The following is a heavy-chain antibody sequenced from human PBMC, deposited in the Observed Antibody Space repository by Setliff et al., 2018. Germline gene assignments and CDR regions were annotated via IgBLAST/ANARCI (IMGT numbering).Heavy chain of an antibody. D-gene: IGHD3-22*01. Sequence: GASVKVSCKASGYTFTSYGFSWVRQAPGQGLEWMGWISVYNGKTKYAQKFQGRVTMTTDTSTRTAYMEVTSLRSDDTAVYYCARDRGYDSSGYFPWGQGTLVTVSS. CDR3: ARDRGYDSSGYFP. CDR1: GYTFTSYG. J-gene: IGHJ5*02. CDR2: ISVYNGKT. V-gene: IGHV1-18*01.